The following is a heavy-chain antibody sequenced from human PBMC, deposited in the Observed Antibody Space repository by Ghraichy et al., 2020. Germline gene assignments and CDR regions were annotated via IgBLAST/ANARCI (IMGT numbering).Heavy chain of an antibody. CDR2: ITSSSRTI. CDR3: ARASRVVRFYYYDGMDV. Sequence: GGSLRLSCVGSGFTFSSYSMNWVRQSPGKGLEWVSYITSSSRTIFYADSVKGRFTISRDNAQNSLYLQMNSLRNEDTAVYYCARASRVVRFYYYDGMDVWRQRTTCTVSS. V-gene: IGHV3-48*02. CDR1: GFTFSSYS. D-gene: IGHD4-23*01. J-gene: IGHJ6*02.